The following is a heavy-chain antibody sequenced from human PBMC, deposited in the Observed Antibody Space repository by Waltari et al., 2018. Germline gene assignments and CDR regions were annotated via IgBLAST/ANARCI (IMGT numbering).Heavy chain of an antibody. V-gene: IGHV3-30*04. CDR3: ARTGPYSAYFDY. D-gene: IGHD2-15*01. J-gene: IGHJ4*02. CDR1: GFTFSSHA. CDR2: ISSDGSNK. Sequence: QVQLVESGGGVVQPGRSLRLSCAASGFTFSSHAMHWVRQAPGQGREWVAVISSDGSNKYYADSVKGRFTISRDNSKNTLYLQMSSLRAEDTAVYYCARTGPYSAYFDYWGQGTLVTVSS.